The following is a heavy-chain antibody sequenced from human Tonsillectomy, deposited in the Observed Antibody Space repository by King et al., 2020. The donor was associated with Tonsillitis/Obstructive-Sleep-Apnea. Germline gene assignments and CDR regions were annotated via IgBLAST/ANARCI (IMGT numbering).Heavy chain of an antibody. V-gene: IGHV3-48*03. CDR1: GFIFSSYE. Sequence: VQLVESGGGLVQPGGSLRLSCAASGFIFSSYEMNWVRQAPGKGLEWVSYISSSGSTINYADSVKGRFTISRDNAKNSLYLQMNSLRAEDTAVYYCASRPPYYDILTGSPGFDYWGQGTLVTVSS. D-gene: IGHD3-9*01. J-gene: IGHJ4*02. CDR2: ISSSGSTI. CDR3: ASRPPYYDILTGSPGFDY.